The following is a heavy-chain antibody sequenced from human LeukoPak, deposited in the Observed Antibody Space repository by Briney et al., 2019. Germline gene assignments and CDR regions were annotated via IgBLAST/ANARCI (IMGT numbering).Heavy chain of an antibody. CDR3: ARDTYYYDSSGYLLGY. V-gene: IGHV1-69*13. J-gene: IGHJ4*02. CDR2: IIPIFGTA. Sequence: SVKVSCKASGGTFSSYAISWVRQAPGQGLVWMGGIIPIFGTANYAQKFQGRVTTTADESTSTAYMELSSLRSEDTAVYYCARDTYYYDSSGYLLGYWGQGTLVTVSS. CDR1: GGTFSSYA. D-gene: IGHD3-22*01.